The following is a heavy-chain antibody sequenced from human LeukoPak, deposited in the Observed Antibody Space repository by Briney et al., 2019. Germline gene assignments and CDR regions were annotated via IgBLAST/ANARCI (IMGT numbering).Heavy chain of an antibody. CDR3: ARDDYGGNSGGNWFDP. CDR2: IYYSGST. J-gene: IGHJ5*02. D-gene: IGHD4-23*01. V-gene: IGHV4-31*03. Sequence: SETLSLTCTVSGGSISSGGYYWSWIRQHPGKGLEWIGYIYYSGSTYYNSSLKSRVTISVDTSKNQFSLKLSSVTAADTAVYYCARDDYGGNSGGNWFDPWGQGTLVTVSS. CDR1: GGSISSGGYY.